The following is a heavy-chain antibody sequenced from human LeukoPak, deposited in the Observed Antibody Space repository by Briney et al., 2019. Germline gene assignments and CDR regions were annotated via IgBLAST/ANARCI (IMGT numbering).Heavy chain of an antibody. V-gene: IGHV3-11*01. CDR1: GFTFSDYY. J-gene: IGHJ4*02. CDR3: AKEVFKRYFDWLTGY. CDR2: INSYSNTI. Sequence: GESLRLSCATSGFTFSDYYMSWIRQAPGKGLEWISFINSYSNTIYYADSVKGRFTISRDNSKNTLYLQMNSLRAEDTAVYYCAKEVFKRYFDWLTGYWGQGTLVTVSS. D-gene: IGHD3-9*01.